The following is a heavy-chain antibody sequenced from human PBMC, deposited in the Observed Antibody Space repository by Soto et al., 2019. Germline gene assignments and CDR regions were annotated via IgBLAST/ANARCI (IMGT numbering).Heavy chain of an antibody. CDR3: STRHVYDLPSSALDP. Sequence: QVQLVQSGAEVKKPGSSVKVSCKASGGTFSSYAISWVRQAPGQGLEWMGGSIPIFGTANHAQKFQGRVTITVDESTCTAYMELSSLRSPDTAVYYCSTRHVYDLPSSALDPCGQGTLVTFSS. V-gene: IGHV1-69*12. D-gene: IGHD3-3*01. CDR1: GGTFSSYA. J-gene: IGHJ5*02. CDR2: SIPIFGTA.